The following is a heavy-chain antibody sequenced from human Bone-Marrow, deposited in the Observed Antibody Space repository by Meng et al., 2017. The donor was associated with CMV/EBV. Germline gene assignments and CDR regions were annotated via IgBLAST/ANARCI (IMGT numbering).Heavy chain of an antibody. J-gene: IGHJ5*01. CDR3: ANSRYSSSWYDF. Sequence: ASVKVSCKASGYTFTGYYMHWVRQAPGQGLEWMGWINPNSGGTNYAQKYQGRVTMTTDTSISTAYMELSNLTSDDTAVFYCANSRYSSSWYDFWGQGTLVTVSS. V-gene: IGHV1-2*02. D-gene: IGHD5-18*01. CDR1: GYTFTGYY. CDR2: INPNSGGT.